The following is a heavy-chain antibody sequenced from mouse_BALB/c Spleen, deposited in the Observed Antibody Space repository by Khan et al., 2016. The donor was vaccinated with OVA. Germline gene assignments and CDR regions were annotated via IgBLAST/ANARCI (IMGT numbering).Heavy chain of an antibody. D-gene: IGHD1-1*02. CDR3: ERRGGGSRFAY. CDR2: ISTYYGDV. CDR1: GYTFTDFT. J-gene: IGHJ3*01. Sequence: VQLQESGAELVRPGVSVKISCKGSGYTFTDFTMHWVKQSPAKSLEWIGVISTYYGDVTYNQKFKGKATMTVDKSSSTAYMELARLTSEDSAVYYCERRGGGSRFAYWGQGTLVTVSA. V-gene: IGHV1S137*01.